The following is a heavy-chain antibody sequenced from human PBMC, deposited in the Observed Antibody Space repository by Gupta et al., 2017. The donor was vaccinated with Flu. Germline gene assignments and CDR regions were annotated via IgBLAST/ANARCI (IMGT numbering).Heavy chain of an antibody. CDR1: GVTCTSYG. J-gene: IGHJ6*03. V-gene: IGHV3-30*18. D-gene: IGHD3-10*01. CDR3: AKDCDDGSLNYYYMDV. Sequence: QVQLVESGGGVVQPGRSLRLSCAAAGVTCTSYGMHGVRQAPGKGLEWVAVISYDGSNKYYADSVKGRFTISRDISKNTLYLQMNSLRAEDTAVYYCAKDCDDGSLNYYYMDVWGKGTTVTVSS. CDR2: ISYDGSNK.